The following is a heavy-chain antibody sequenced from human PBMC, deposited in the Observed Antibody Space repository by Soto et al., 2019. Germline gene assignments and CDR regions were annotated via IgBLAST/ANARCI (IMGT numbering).Heavy chain of an antibody. Sequence: VESLNISCKGSGYSFTSYWIGWVRQMPGKGLEWMGIIYPGDSDTRYSPSFQGQATISADKSISTAYLQWSSLKASDTAMYYCARGAARLTYYFDYWGQGTMVTVSS. CDR2: IYPGDSDT. J-gene: IGHJ4*02. CDR3: ARGAARLTYYFDY. D-gene: IGHD6-6*01. CDR1: GYSFTSYW. V-gene: IGHV5-51*01.